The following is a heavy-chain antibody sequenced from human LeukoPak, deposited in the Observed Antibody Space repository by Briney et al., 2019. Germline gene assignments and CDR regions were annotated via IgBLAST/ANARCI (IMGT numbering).Heavy chain of an antibody. CDR1: GFTFSSYA. CDR2: ISGSGGST. J-gene: IGHJ6*02. CDR3: AKDRTIFGVVTFYYYGMDV. Sequence: GSLRLSCAASGFTFSSYAMSWVRQAPGKGLEWVSAISGSGGSTYYADSVKGRFTISRDNSKNTLYLQMNSLRAEDTAVYYCAKDRTIFGVVTFYYYGMDVWGQGTTVTVSS. D-gene: IGHD3-3*01. V-gene: IGHV3-23*01.